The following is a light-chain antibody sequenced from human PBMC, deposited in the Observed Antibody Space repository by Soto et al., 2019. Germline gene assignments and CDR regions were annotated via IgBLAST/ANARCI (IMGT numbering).Light chain of an antibody. CDR2: AAS. Sequence: DIQMTQSPSSVSASIGDRVTISCRASQSSYKWLVWYQQKPGKAPKLLIYAASSLQSGVPSRFSGSGYGTDFTLTVSILQAEDFATYYCQQADSFPLSFGGGTKVEI. J-gene: IGKJ4*01. CDR1: QSSYKW. CDR3: QQADSFPLS. V-gene: IGKV1-12*01.